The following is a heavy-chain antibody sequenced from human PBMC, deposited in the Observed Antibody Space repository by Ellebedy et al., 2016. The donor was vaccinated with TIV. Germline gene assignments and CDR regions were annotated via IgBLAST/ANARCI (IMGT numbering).Heavy chain of an antibody. CDR3: ARGTGAATEETFDI. J-gene: IGHJ3*02. CDR2: IYTSGST. Sequence: MPSETLPLTCTVSGGSISSYYWGWIRQPAGKGLEWIGRIYTSGSTNYNPSLESRVTLSVDTSKSQFSLKLTSVTAADTAVYYCARGTGAATEETFDIWGQGTLVTVSS. V-gene: IGHV4-4*07. D-gene: IGHD1-26*01. CDR1: GGSISSYY.